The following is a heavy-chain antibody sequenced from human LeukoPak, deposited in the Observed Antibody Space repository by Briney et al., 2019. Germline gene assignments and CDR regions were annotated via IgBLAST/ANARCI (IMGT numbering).Heavy chain of an antibody. CDR2: INPNSGGT. Sequence: GASVKVSCKASGYTFTGYYMHWVRQAPGQGLEWMGWINPNSGGTNYAQKFQGRVTMTRDTSISTAYMELSRLRSDDTAVYYCARDYGDYGDFNWFDPWGQGTLVTVSS. CDR1: GYTFTGYY. CDR3: ARDYGDYGDFNWFDP. D-gene: IGHD4-17*01. V-gene: IGHV1-2*02. J-gene: IGHJ5*02.